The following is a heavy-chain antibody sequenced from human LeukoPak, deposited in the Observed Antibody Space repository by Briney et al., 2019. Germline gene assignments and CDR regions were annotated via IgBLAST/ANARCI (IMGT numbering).Heavy chain of an antibody. CDR2: ISGSGGST. CDR1: GFILSGYA. V-gene: IGHV3-23*01. CDR3: ARPPRVSSGWVNWFDP. D-gene: IGHD6-19*01. J-gene: IGHJ5*02. Sequence: QPGGSLRLSCAASGFILSGYAMTWVRQAPGKGLEWVSGISGSGGSTYYADSVKGRFTISRDNSKNTLYLQMNSLRAEDTGEYYCARPPRVSSGWVNWFDPWGQGTLVTVSS.